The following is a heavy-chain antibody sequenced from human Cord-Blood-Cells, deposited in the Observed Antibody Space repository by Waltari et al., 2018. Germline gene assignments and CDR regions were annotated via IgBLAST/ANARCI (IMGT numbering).Heavy chain of an antibody. CDR1: GGTFSSYA. Sequence: QVQLVQSGAEVKKPGSSVKVSCKASGGTFSSYAISWVRQAPGQGLEWMGGIIPIFGTANYAQKFQGRVTITADESTSTAYMELSSLRSEDTAVYYCLVHCSSTSCYKDWCDPWGQGTLVTVSS. CDR3: LVHCSSTSCYKDWCDP. CDR2: IIPIFGTA. V-gene: IGHV1-69*01. D-gene: IGHD2-2*02. J-gene: IGHJ5*02.